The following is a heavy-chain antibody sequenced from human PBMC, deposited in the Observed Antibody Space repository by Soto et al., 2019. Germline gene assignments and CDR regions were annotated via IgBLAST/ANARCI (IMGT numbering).Heavy chain of an antibody. V-gene: IGHV1-8*01. J-gene: IGHJ4*02. D-gene: IGHD2-15*01. CDR3: ARGYCSGGSCPRTRHSVY. Sequence: GASVKATCKTSGYTFTSEDINWVRQVTGQGLEWMGWMNPKSGNTAYAQRFQGRVTMTSDTSTDTAYMQMSSLRSDDTAVYYCARGYCSGGSCPRTRHSVYRCQGPLVTVST. CDR2: MNPKSGNT. CDR1: GYTFTSED.